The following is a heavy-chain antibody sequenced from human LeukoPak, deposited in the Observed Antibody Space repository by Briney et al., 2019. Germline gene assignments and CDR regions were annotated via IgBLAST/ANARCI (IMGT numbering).Heavy chain of an antibody. V-gene: IGHV3-9*01. J-gene: IGHJ4*02. CDR1: GFTFDDYA. CDR2: ISWNSGSI. D-gene: IGHD3-22*01. Sequence: GGSLRLSCTASGFTFDDYAMHWVRQAPGKGLEWVSGISWNSGSIVYADSVKGRFTISRDNAKNSLYLQMNSLRAEDTAVYYCARDPVYYDSSGYPSYFDYWGQGTLVTVSS. CDR3: ARDPVYYDSSGYPSYFDY.